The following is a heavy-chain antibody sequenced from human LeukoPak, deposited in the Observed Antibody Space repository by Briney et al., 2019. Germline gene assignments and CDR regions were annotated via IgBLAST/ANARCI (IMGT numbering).Heavy chain of an antibody. V-gene: IGHV3-48*03. D-gene: IGHD1-1*01. J-gene: IGHJ4*02. Sequence: GGSLRLSCAASGXTFTSYEVNWVRQAPGKGLEWVSYITISGSTIYYADSVKGRFTISRDNAKNSLYLQMNSLRAEDTAVYYCARTTSFDYWGQGTLVTVSS. CDR2: ITISGSTI. CDR3: ARTTSFDY. CDR1: GXTFTSYE.